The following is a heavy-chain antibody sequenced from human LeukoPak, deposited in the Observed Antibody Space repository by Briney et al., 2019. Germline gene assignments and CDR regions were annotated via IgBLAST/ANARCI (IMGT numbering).Heavy chain of an antibody. Sequence: PSETLSLTCTVSGGSISSSSYYWGWIRQPPGKGLEWIGSIYYSGSTYYNPSLKSRVTISVDTSKNQFSLKLSSVTAADTAVYYCARSGGAYSSSWYDDWFDPWGQGTLVTVSS. CDR3: ARSGGAYSSSWYDDWFDP. J-gene: IGHJ5*02. CDR2: IYYSGST. D-gene: IGHD6-13*01. CDR1: GGSISSSSYY. V-gene: IGHV4-39*01.